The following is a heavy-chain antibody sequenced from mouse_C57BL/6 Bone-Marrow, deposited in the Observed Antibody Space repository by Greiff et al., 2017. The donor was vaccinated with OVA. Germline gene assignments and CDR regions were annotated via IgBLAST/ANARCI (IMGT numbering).Heavy chain of an antibody. CDR1: GYTFTSYW. CDR3: ARGRLGLWYFDG. CDR2: IYPGSGST. D-gene: IGHD4-1*01. J-gene: IGHJ1*03. Sequence: QVQLKQPGAELVEPGASVKMSCKASGYTFTSYWITWVKQRPGQGLEWIGDIYPGSGSTNYNEKFKSKATLTVDTSSSTAYMQLSSLTSEDSAVYYCARGRLGLWYFDGWGTGTTVTVSS. V-gene: IGHV1-55*01.